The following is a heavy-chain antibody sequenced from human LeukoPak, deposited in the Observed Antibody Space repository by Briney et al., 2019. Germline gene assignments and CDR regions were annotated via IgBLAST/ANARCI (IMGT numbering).Heavy chain of an antibody. CDR1: GFTFSNYA. CDR2: ITGSGGNR. V-gene: IGHV3-23*01. CDR3: AKDPNGDYIGAFDFQR. D-gene: IGHD4-17*01. Sequence: PGGSLRLSCAGSGFTFSNYAMIWVRQAPGKGLEWVSAITGSGGNRFYAGSVKGRFTISRDNSRNTLYLQMNSLRGDDTAVYYCAKDPNGDYIGAFDFQRWGQGTQVNVPS. J-gene: IGHJ1*01.